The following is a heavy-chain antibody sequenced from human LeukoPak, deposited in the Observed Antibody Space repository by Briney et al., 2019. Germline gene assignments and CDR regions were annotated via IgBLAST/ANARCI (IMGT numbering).Heavy chain of an antibody. V-gene: IGHV1-18*01. CDR1: GYTFSNYG. CDR3: ARALAVVDNFDY. CDR2: ISAYNGNT. D-gene: IGHD6-19*01. J-gene: IGHJ4*02. Sequence: ASVKVSCKASGYTFSNYGVAWVRQAPGQGLEWMGWISAYNGNTNYAQKLQGRVTMTTDTSTSTAYMELRSLRSDDTAVYYCARALAVVDNFDYWGQGTLVTVSS.